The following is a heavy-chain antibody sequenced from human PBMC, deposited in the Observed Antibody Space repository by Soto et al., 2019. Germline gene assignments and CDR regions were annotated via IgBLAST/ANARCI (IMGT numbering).Heavy chain of an antibody. J-gene: IGHJ4*01. V-gene: IGHV3-21*01. D-gene: IGHD6-6*01. CDR3: ARATPEYSSLSGFDY. CDR2: ISSSSSYI. CDR1: GFTFSSYS. Sequence: GGSLRLSCAASGFTFSSYSMNWVRQAPGKGLEWVSSISSSSSYIYYADSVKGRFTISRDNAKNSLYLHMNSLRAEDTAVAFCARATPEYSSLSGFDYLVHGTLVTVSS.